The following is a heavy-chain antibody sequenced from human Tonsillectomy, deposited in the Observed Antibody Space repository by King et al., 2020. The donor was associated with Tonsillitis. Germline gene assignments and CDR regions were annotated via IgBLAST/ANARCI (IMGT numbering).Heavy chain of an antibody. J-gene: IGHJ5*02. CDR3: GREVADDSPYYNTSGISP. CDR1: GDSISSSNW. D-gene: IGHD3-22*01. V-gene: IGHV4-4*02. CDR2: IYHSGIT. Sequence: QLQESGPGLVKPSGTLSLTCTVSGDSISSSNWWSWVRQPPGKGLEWIGEIYHSGITNYNPSLKSRVSMSVDRSKNQFSLKMNSVTSADTAVYYCGREVADDSPYYNTSGISPWSQGTLVTVSS.